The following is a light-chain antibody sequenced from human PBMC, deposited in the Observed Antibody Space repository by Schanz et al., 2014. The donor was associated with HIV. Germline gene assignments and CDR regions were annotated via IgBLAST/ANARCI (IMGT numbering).Light chain of an antibody. Sequence: EVVMTQSSATLSVSPGERATLSCRASQSVGTILAWYQQKPGQAPRLLIYGASTRATGIPDRFSGSESGTEFTLTISSLQSEDFAVYYCQQYNTWPRTFGQGTKVELK. CDR3: QQYNTWPRT. V-gene: IGKV3-15*01. CDR1: QSVGTI. CDR2: GAS. J-gene: IGKJ1*01.